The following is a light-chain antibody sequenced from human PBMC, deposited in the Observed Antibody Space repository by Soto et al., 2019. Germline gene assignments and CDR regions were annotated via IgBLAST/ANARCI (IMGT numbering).Light chain of an antibody. CDR2: GAS. Sequence: EIVMTQSPATLSVSPGERATVSCRASQSVSSNLAWYQQKPGQAPRLLIYGASTRATGIPARFSGSASGTEFTLTIGSLQSEDFAVYYFQQYNNWPRTFGQGTKLEIK. CDR1: QSVSSN. CDR3: QQYNNWPRT. V-gene: IGKV3-15*01. J-gene: IGKJ2*01.